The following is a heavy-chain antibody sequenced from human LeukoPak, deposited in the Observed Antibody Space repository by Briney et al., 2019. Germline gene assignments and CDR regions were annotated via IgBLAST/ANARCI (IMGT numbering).Heavy chain of an antibody. Sequence: GGSLRLSCAASGFTFSSYEMNWVRQAPGKGLEWVSYISKSDNTKYYADSVKGRFTISRDNARNSLYLQMNSLRAEDTAVYYCARGDSGWAFDYWGQGTLVTVFS. D-gene: IGHD6-19*01. CDR1: GFTFSSYE. CDR3: ARGDSGWAFDY. CDR2: ISKSDNTK. J-gene: IGHJ4*01. V-gene: IGHV3-48*03.